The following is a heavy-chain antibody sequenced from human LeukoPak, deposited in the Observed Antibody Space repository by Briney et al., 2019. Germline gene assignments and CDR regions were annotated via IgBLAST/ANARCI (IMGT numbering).Heavy chain of an antibody. J-gene: IGHJ4*02. Sequence: GGSLRLSCAASGFTFSSYAMSWVRQAPGKGLEWVSLISWDGGSTYYADSVKGRFTISRDNSKNSLYLQMNSLRTEDTALYYCAKDGGNCSGGSCYFDYWGQGTLVTVSS. D-gene: IGHD2-15*01. CDR3: AKDGGNCSGGSCYFDY. CDR2: ISWDGGST. CDR1: GFTFSSYA. V-gene: IGHV3-43*02.